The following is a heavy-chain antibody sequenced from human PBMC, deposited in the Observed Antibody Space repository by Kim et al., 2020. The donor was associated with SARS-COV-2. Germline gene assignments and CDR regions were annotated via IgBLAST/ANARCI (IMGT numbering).Heavy chain of an antibody. Sequence: SETLSLTCTVSVGSISSSSYYWGWIRQPPGKGLEWIGSIYYSGSTYYNPSLKSRVTISVDTSKNQFSLKLSSVTAADTAVYYCARRYCSGGSCHLFDYWGQGTLVTVSS. CDR3: ARRYCSGGSCHLFDY. CDR2: IYYSGST. J-gene: IGHJ4*02. V-gene: IGHV4-39*01. CDR1: VGSISSSSYY. D-gene: IGHD2-15*01.